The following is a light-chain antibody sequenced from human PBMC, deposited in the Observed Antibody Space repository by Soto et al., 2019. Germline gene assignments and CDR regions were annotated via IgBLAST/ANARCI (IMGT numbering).Light chain of an antibody. CDR1: NIGSKS. CDR3: QVWDSSSDHVV. V-gene: IGLV3-21*04. J-gene: IGLJ2*01. CDR2: YDT. Sequence: SYELTQPASVAGAPEKTARITCGGNNIGSKSVNWYQQRPGQAPVLVIFYDTDRPSGIPERFSGSNSGNTATLTISRVEAGDEADYYCQVWDSSSDHVVFGGGTKLTVL.